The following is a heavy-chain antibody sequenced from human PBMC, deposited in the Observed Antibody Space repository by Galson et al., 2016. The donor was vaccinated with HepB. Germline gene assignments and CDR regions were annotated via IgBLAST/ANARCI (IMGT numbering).Heavy chain of an antibody. D-gene: IGHD3-10*01. J-gene: IGHJ4*02. CDR3: ARGSTAWFGDFYFDH. Sequence: SLRLSCAVSGFTFRDCAMSWVRQAPGKGPEWVAVISGTGGSAYYAESVKGRFTISRDKANNMVFLQMSSLRAEDRAVYYCARGSTAWFGDFYFDHWGQGVLVSVTS. CDR1: GFTFRDCA. V-gene: IGHV3-23*01. CDR2: ISGTGGSA.